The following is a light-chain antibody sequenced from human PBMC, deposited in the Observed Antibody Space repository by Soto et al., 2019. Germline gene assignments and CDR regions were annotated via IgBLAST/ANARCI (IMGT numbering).Light chain of an antibody. J-gene: IGLJ1*01. CDR2: DVS. CDR1: SSDIGDSNY. V-gene: IGLV2-14*03. Sequence: QSVLTQPASVSGSPGQSITVSCIGTSSDIGDSNYVSWYQQHPGKAPKLVIYDVSNRPSGVSNRFSGSKSANTASLTISGLQAEDEADYYCSSFRSSSTSYVFGTGTKVTVL. CDR3: SSFRSSSTSYV.